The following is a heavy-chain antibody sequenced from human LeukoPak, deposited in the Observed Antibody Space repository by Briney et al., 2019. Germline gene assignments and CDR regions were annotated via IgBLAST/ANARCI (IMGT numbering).Heavy chain of an antibody. V-gene: IGHV1-18*01. Sequence: ASVKVSCKASGYTFTSYGIAWVRQAPGQGLEWMGWISVYNGNTNYAQKLQGRVTMTTDTSTSTAYMELRSLRSDDTAVYCCARIPGRLRADYYYYYMDVWGKGTTVTVSS. CDR1: GYTFTSYG. D-gene: IGHD5-12*01. J-gene: IGHJ6*03. CDR3: ARIPGRLRADYYYYYMDV. CDR2: ISVYNGNT.